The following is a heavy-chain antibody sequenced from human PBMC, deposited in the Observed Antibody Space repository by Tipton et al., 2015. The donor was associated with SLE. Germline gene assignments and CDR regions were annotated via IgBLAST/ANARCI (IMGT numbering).Heavy chain of an antibody. CDR2: IYYSGST. V-gene: IGHV4-59*01. J-gene: IGHJ4*02. CDR3: ARAYVGYGGGGFDY. Sequence: LRLSCTVSGGSISSFYCSWIRQPPGKGLEWIGYIYYSGSTKYNPSLKSRVTMSIDTSKNQFSLKLNSVSAADTAVYYCARAYVGYGGGGFDYWGQGTLVTVSS. CDR1: GGSISSFY. D-gene: IGHD5-12*01.